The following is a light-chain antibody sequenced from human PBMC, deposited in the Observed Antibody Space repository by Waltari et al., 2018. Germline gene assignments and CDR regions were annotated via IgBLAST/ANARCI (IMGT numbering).Light chain of an antibody. CDR3: QQYNSYLLT. Sequence: DIKMTQSPSTLSASVGDRVTMTCRASQSISSWLAWYQQKPGKAPKLLIYKTSSLESGVPSRFSGSGSGTEFTLTISSLQPDDFATYYCQQYNSYLLTFGGGTKVEIK. J-gene: IGKJ4*01. CDR2: KTS. V-gene: IGKV1-5*03. CDR1: QSISSW.